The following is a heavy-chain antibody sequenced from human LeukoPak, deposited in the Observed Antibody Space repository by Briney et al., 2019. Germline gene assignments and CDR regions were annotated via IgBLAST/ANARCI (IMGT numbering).Heavy chain of an antibody. Sequence: ASVKVSCKTSGYTFTAYYLHWVRQAPGQGLEWMGWRNPNSGDRNSAQKFQGRVTMTRDTSIRTIYMELSSLRSDDTAVYYCVRTLSAMIPYDYWGNGTLIIVSS. V-gene: IGHV1-2*02. J-gene: IGHJ4*01. CDR3: VRTLSAMIPYDY. CDR2: RNPNSGDR. D-gene: IGHD3-16*01. CDR1: GYTFTAYY.